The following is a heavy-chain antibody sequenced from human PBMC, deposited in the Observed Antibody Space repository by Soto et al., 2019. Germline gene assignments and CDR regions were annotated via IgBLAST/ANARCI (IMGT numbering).Heavy chain of an antibody. CDR2: IYWDDDK. CDR1: GFSLSTSGVG. J-gene: IGHJ4*02. V-gene: IGHV2-5*02. Sequence: QITLKESGPTLVKPTQTLTLTCTFSGFSLSTSGVGVGWISQPPGKTLAWLALIYWDDDKRYSPSLKSRLTITNDTSKNPVVITMTIMDPFDTATYYCARRDYFYYWGQGTLVTVSS. CDR3: ARRDYFYY.